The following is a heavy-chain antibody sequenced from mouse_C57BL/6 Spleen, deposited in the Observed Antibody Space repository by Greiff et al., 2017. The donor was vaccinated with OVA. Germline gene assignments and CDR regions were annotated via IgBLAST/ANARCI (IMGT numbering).Heavy chain of an antibody. V-gene: IGHV2-6-1*01. CDR3: ARHYYGSYYAMDY. CDR2: IWSDGST. Sequence: VKLMESGPGLVAPSQSLSITCTVSGFSLTSYGVHWVRQPPGKGLEWLVVIWSDGSTTYNSALKSRLSISKDNSKSQVFLKMNSLQTDDTAMYYCARHYYGSYYAMDYWGQGTSVTDSS. CDR1: GFSLTSYG. D-gene: IGHD1-1*01. J-gene: IGHJ4*01.